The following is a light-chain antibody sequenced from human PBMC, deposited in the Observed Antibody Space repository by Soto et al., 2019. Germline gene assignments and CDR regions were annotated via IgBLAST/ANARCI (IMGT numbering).Light chain of an antibody. Sequence: EIVLTQSPGTPSLSPGERATLSCRASQSVGRNYLAWYQQKPGQAPRLLIYGASSRATGIPDRFSGSGSGTDFTLTLSRLEPEDVAVYYCQQYASSPLTFGGGTKVEIK. V-gene: IGKV3-20*01. CDR2: GAS. CDR1: QSVGRNY. CDR3: QQYASSPLT. J-gene: IGKJ4*01.